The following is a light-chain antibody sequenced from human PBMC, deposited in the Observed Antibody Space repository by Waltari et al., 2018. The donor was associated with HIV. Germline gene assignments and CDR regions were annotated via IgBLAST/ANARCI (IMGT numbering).Light chain of an antibody. CDR3: QQYGSSWT. J-gene: IGKJ1*01. V-gene: IGKV3-20*01. Sequence: EIVLTQSPGTLSFSPGERATLSCRASQSVSSTYSAWYQQKPGQAPRLLIYSASSRATGIPDRFSGSGSGTDFTLTISRLEPEDFAVYYCQQYGSSWTFGQGTKVESK. CDR2: SAS. CDR1: QSVSSTY.